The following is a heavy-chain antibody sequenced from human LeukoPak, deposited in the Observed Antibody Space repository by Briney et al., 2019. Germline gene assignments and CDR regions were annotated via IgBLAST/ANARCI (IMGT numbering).Heavy chain of an antibody. J-gene: IGHJ5*02. V-gene: IGHV4-61*02. Sequence: SETLSLTCTVSGGSISSGSYYWSWIRQPAGKGREWIGRIYTSGSTNYNPSLKRRVPISVDTSKNQFSLKLSSVTAADTAVYYCARRSVTILGADWFDPWGQGTLVTVSS. CDR1: GGSISSGSYY. CDR3: ARRSVTILGADWFDP. D-gene: IGHD4-17*01. CDR2: IYTSGST.